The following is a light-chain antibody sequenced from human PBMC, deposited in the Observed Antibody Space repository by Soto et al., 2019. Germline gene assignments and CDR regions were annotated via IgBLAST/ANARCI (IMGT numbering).Light chain of an antibody. Sequence: EIQMTQSPSTLSASVGDRATITCRASQSLSNRLAWYQQKPGKAPKLLIYDASILESGIPSRFSGSGSGTDFILTISSLQDDDFVTYCCQYYAGVWTFGQGTKVDIK. CDR1: QSLSNR. CDR2: DAS. J-gene: IGKJ1*01. CDR3: QYYAGVWT. V-gene: IGKV1-5*01.